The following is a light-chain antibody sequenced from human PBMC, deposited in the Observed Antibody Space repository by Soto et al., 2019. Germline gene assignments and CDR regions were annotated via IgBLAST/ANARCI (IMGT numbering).Light chain of an antibody. V-gene: IGKV3-20*01. J-gene: IGKJ2*01. CDR2: SAS. CDR3: QYFGSSPYS. Sequence: EIVLTQSPATLSLSPGDRATLSCRASRTVPNNYLAWYQQKPGQAPRLLIYSASSRATGIPDRFGGSGSGTDFTLTINPLEPEDFAVYYCQYFGSSPYSFGQGTNLEIK. CDR1: RTVPNNY.